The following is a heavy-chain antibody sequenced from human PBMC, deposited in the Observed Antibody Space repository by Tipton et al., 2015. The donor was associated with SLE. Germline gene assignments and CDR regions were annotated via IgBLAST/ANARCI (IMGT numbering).Heavy chain of an antibody. CDR3: ARRVAVAFDL. CDR1: GGSISSSSYY. V-gene: IGHV4-39*01. D-gene: IGHD6-19*01. Sequence: LRLSCTVPGGSISSSSYYWGWIRQPPGKGLEWIGSIYYSGSTYYNPSLKSRVTISVDTSKNQFSLKLSSVTAADTAVYYCARRVAVAFDLWGRGTLVTVSS. CDR2: IYYSGST. J-gene: IGHJ2*01.